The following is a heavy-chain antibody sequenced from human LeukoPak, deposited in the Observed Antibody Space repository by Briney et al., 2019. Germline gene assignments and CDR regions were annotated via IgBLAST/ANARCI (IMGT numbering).Heavy chain of an antibody. V-gene: IGHV4-59*01. CDR2: IYYSGNS. CDR1: GGSISGYY. CDR3: ARTHSNNWHVDY. Sequence: PSETLSLTCTVSGGSISGYYWSWIRQPPGKGLEWIGYIYYSGNSDYNPSLKSRVSISVDTSKTQLSLKLSSVTAADTAVYYCARTHSNNWHVDYWGQGTLVTVS. J-gene: IGHJ4*02. D-gene: IGHD1-1*01.